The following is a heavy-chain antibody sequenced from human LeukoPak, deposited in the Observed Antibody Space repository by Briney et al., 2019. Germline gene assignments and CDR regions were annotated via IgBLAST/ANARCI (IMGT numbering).Heavy chain of an antibody. D-gene: IGHD3-10*01. Sequence: PGGSLRLSCAASGFTFSSYGMHWVRQAPGKGLEWVAFIRYDGSNKYYEDSVKGRFTISRDNSKNTLYLQMNSLRAEDTAVYYCAKDKIWFGELLSSTSKTNYFDYWGQGTLVTVSS. CDR1: GFTFSSYG. J-gene: IGHJ4*02. CDR2: IRYDGSNK. CDR3: AKDKIWFGELLSSTSKTNYFDY. V-gene: IGHV3-30*02.